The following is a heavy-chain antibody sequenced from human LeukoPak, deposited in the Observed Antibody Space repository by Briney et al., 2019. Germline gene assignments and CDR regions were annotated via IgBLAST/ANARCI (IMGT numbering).Heavy chain of an antibody. D-gene: IGHD1-14*01. CDR1: GGSFSGYY. CDR3: ARRAGTTYYYYGMDV. Sequence: PSETLSLTCTVYGGSFSGYYWSWIRQPPGKGLEWIGEINHSGSTNYNPSLKSRVTISVDTSKNQFSLKLSSVTAADTAVYYCARRAGTTYYYYGMDVWGQGTTVTVSS. CDR2: INHSGST. V-gene: IGHV4-34*01. J-gene: IGHJ6*02.